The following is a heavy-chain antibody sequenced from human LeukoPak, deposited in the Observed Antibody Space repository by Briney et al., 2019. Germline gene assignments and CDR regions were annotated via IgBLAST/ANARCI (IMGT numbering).Heavy chain of an antibody. CDR2: IIPILGIA. V-gene: IGHV1-69*04. J-gene: IGHJ5*02. CDR3: ATDNWFDP. Sequence: SVKVSCKASGGTFSSYAISWVRQAPGQGLEWMGRIIPILGIANYAQKFQGRVTITADRSTSTAYMELSSLRSEDTAVYYCATDNWFDPWGQGTLVTVSS. CDR1: GGTFSSYA.